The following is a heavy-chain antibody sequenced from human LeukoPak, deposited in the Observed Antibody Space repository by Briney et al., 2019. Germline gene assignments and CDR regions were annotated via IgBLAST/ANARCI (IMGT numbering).Heavy chain of an antibody. CDR3: ERDKSGYDANDAFDI. CDR2: ISGSGGYI. Sequence: PGGSLRLSCAASGFTFSSYSMNWVRQAPGKGLEWVSSISGSGGYIHYADSGKGRFTISRDNAKDSLYLQMNSLRAEDTAVYYCERDKSGYDANDAFDIWGQGTMVTVSS. J-gene: IGHJ3*02. D-gene: IGHD5-12*01. CDR1: GFTFSSYS. V-gene: IGHV3-21*01.